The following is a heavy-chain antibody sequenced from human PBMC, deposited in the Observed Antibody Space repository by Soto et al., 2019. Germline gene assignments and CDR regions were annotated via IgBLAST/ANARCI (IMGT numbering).Heavy chain of an antibody. V-gene: IGHV4-34*01. CDR2: INHSGST. Sequence: QVQLQQWGAGLLKPSETLSLTCAVYGGSFSGSYWNWIRQPPGKGLEWIGEINHSGSTTYNPSLKSRVTISVDTSKNQFSLKLSSVTAVDTAVYYCASLLDVRGVMKDYWGQGTLVTVSS. D-gene: IGHD3-10*01. CDR3: ASLLDVRGVMKDY. CDR1: GGSFSGSY. J-gene: IGHJ4*02.